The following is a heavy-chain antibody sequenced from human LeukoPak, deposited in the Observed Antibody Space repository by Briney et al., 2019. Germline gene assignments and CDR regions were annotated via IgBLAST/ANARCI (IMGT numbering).Heavy chain of an antibody. CDR3: AKGRGYSYGYLVYYYYGMDV. V-gene: IGHV3-23*01. CDR2: ISGSGGST. J-gene: IGHJ6*02. CDR1: GFTFSSYA. Sequence: PAGSLRLSCAASGFTFSSYAMSWVRQAPGKGLEWVSAISGSGGSTYYADSVKGRFTISRDNSKNTLYLQMNSLRAEDTAVYYCAKGRGYSYGYLVYYYYGMDVWGQGTTVTVSS. D-gene: IGHD5-18*01.